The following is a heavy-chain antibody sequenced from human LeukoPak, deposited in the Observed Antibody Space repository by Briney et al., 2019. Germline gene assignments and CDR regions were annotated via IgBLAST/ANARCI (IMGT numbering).Heavy chain of an antibody. V-gene: IGHV3-21*01. CDR2: ISSSSSYI. J-gene: IGHJ4*02. Sequence: GGSLRLSCAASGFTVSSNYVSWVRQAPGKGLEWVSSISSSSSYIYYADSVKGRFTISRDNAKNSLYLQMNSLRAEDTAVYYCARAEGGSSWVFDYWGQGTLVTVSS. CDR3: ARAEGGSSWVFDY. D-gene: IGHD6-13*01. CDR1: GFTVSSNY.